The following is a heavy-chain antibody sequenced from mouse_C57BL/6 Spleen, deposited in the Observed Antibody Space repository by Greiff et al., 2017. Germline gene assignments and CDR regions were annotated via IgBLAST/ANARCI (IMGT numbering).Heavy chain of an antibody. CDR3: ASYYGSSYLYYYAMDD. Sequence: VQLQQSGPGLVKPSQSLSLTCSVTGYSITSGYYWNWIRQFPGKKLEWMGYISYDGSNNYNPSLKNRISITRDTSKNQFFLKLNSVTTEDTATYYCASYYGSSYLYYYAMDDWGQGTSVTVSS. J-gene: IGHJ4*01. CDR1: GYSITSGYY. V-gene: IGHV3-6*01. D-gene: IGHD1-1*01. CDR2: ISYDGSN.